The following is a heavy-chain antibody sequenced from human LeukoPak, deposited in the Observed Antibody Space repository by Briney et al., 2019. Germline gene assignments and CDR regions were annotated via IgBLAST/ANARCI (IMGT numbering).Heavy chain of an antibody. CDR3: GRRPGGYSHPYDY. Sequence: GGSLRLSCAVSGFTVSDNYMSWVRQAPGKGLEWVSLISNGDTTLYADSLKCRFTISRDIPQNTLSLRMLCLRAEHTSVYYCGRRPGGYSHPYDYWGQGILVTVSS. CDR1: GFTVSDNY. CDR2: ISNGDTT. D-gene: IGHD4-23*01. J-gene: IGHJ4*02. V-gene: IGHV3-53*01.